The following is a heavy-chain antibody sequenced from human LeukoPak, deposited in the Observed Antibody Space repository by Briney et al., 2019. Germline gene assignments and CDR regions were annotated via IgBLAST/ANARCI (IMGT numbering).Heavy chain of an antibody. V-gene: IGHV3-30-3*01. CDR2: ISYDGSNK. D-gene: IGHD5-24*01. J-gene: IGHJ6*02. CDR3: AREMATDHYYYGMDV. Sequence: GGSLRLSCAASGFTFSSYAMHWVRQAPGKGLEGVAVISYDGSNKYYADSVKCRFTLSRDNSKNTLYLQRNCLRAEDTAVYYCAREMATDHYYYGMDVWGQGTTVTVSS. CDR1: GFTFSSYA.